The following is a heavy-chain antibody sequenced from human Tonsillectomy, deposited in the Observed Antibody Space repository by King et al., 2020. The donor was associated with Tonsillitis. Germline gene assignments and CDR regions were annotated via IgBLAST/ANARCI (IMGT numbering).Heavy chain of an antibody. CDR3: AGYSSSWDRLDY. Sequence: ITLKESGPTLVKPPQTLTLTCTFSGFSLSTSGVGVGWIRQPPGKALEWLALIYWDDDKRYSPSLKSRLTITKDTSKNQVVLTMTNMDPVDTATYYCAGYSSSWDRLDYWGQGTLVTVSS. V-gene: IGHV2-5*02. CDR2: IYWDDDK. D-gene: IGHD6-13*01. J-gene: IGHJ4*02. CDR1: GFSLSTSGVG.